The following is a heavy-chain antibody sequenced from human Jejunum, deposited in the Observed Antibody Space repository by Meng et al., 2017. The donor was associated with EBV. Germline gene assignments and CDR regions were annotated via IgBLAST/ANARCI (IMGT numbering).Heavy chain of an antibody. J-gene: IGHJ5*02. Sequence: QVHLQESGPGLVKPSQTLSLTCAVSGETLFNGGHYWTLIRQPPGRGLEWIGYIFYTGNTYYNPSLKSRVTISLDISKNQFSLNLTSVTAADTAVYYCARDTNGDYGWVDPWGQGTLVTVSS. V-gene: IGHV4-30-4*01. CDR2: IFYTGNT. CDR1: GETLFNGGHY. D-gene: IGHD4-17*01. CDR3: ARDTNGDYGWVDP.